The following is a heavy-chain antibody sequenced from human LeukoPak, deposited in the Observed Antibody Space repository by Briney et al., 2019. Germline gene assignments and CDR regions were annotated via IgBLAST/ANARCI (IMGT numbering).Heavy chain of an antibody. D-gene: IGHD1-1*01. J-gene: IGHJ4*02. V-gene: IGHV3-15*01. CDR1: GFTFSNAG. CDR2: IKSKTDGGTT. Sequence: GGSLRLPWAASGFTFSNAGIGGARQAPGKGLEGVGRIKSKTDGGTTDYAAPVKGRFTISRDDSKNTLYLQMNSLKTEDTAVYYCTTDPQAAGIDYWGQGTLVTVSS. CDR3: TTDPQAAGIDY.